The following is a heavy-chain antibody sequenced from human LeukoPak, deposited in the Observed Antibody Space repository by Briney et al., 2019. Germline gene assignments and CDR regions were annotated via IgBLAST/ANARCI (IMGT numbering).Heavy chain of an antibody. Sequence: GGSLRLSCAASGFTFSSYEMNWVRQAPGKGLEWVSYISSSGSTIYYAASVKGRFTISRDNAKNSLYLQMNSLRAEDTAVYYCASSYYDFWSGYSLSYYFDYWGQGTLVTVSS. CDR3: ASSYYDFWSGYSLSYYFDY. D-gene: IGHD3-3*01. CDR1: GFTFSSYE. V-gene: IGHV3-48*03. CDR2: ISSSGSTI. J-gene: IGHJ4*02.